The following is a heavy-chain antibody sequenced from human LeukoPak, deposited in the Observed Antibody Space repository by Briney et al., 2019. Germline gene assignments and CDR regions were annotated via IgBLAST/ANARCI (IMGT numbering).Heavy chain of an antibody. Sequence: GGSLRLSCAASGFTVSSNYMSWVRQAPGKGLQWVSVIYSGGSTYYADSVKGRFTISRDNSKNTLYLQMNSLRAEDTAVYYCARSMVREVIPDQDDAFDIWGQGTMVTVSS. CDR3: ARSMVREVIPDQDDAFDI. J-gene: IGHJ3*02. CDR1: GFTVSSNY. CDR2: IYSGGST. V-gene: IGHV3-53*01. D-gene: IGHD3-10*01.